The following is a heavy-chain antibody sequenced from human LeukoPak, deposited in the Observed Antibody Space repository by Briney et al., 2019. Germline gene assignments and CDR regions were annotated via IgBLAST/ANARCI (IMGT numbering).Heavy chain of an antibody. CDR1: GFTFSDHY. J-gene: IGHJ6*03. CDR2: TRNKANSYTT. Sequence: GGSLRLSCAASGFTFSDHYMDWARQAPGKGLEWVGRTRNKANSYTTEYAASVKGRFTISRDDSKNSLYLQMNSLKAEDTAVYYCVREYQLLGYYYYYMDVWGKGTTVTVSS. D-gene: IGHD2-2*01. CDR3: VREYQLLGYYYYYMDV. V-gene: IGHV3-72*01.